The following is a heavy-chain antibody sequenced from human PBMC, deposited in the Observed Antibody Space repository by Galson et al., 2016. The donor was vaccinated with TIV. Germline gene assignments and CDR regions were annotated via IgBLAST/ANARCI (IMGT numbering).Heavy chain of an antibody. V-gene: IGHV3-21*01. Sequence: SLRLSCAASRFTLRTYSMNWVRQAPGKGLEWVSSISRTPGYTYYAHPVKGRFTISRDNATNSLYLQMNSLRVEDTAVYYCATDRGDWNDFQPPDSWGQGALVTVSS. D-gene: IGHD1-1*01. J-gene: IGHJ4*02. CDR1: RFTLRTYS. CDR2: ISRTPGYT. CDR3: ATDRGDWNDFQPPDS.